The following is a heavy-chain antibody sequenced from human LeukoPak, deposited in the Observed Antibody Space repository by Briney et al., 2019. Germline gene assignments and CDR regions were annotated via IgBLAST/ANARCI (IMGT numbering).Heavy chain of an antibody. J-gene: IGHJ4*02. D-gene: IGHD3-22*01. V-gene: IGHV1-2*02. CDR3: ASQQLGYYDSSGYYSSPYYFDY. CDR2: INPNNGGT. CDR1: GYTFTGYY. Sequence: ASVKVSCKASGYTFTGYYMHWVRQAPGQGLEWMGWINPNNGGTNYAQKFQGRVTMTRDTSISTAYMELSRLRSDDTAVYYCASQQLGYYDSSGYYSSPYYFDYWGQGTLVTVSS.